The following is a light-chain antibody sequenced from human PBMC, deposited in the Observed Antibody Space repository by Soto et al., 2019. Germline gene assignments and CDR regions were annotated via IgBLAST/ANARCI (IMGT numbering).Light chain of an antibody. CDR2: ATS. Sequence: DIQMTQSPSSLSAAVGDSVTITCRASQDINKYLNWYHQTPGKAPKLLVFATSTLHNGVPSRFSASRSGTDFSLTITSLQPEDFATYYCQQSYSSPYTFGQGTKLEIK. CDR3: QQSYSSPYT. V-gene: IGKV1-39*01. J-gene: IGKJ2*01. CDR1: QDINKY.